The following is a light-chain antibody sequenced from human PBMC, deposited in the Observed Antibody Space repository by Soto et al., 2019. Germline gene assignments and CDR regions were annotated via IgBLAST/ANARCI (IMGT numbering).Light chain of an antibody. CDR3: QQYDSSPRT. J-gene: IGKJ1*01. CDR1: QSVWSSY. Sequence: EIVLTQSPGTLSLSPGERATVSCRASQSVWSSYLAWYQQRPGQAPRLLIYGASTRATGIPDRFSGSGSGTDFTLTISRLEPEDFAVYYCQQYDSSPRTFGQGTKVEV. CDR2: GAS. V-gene: IGKV3-20*01.